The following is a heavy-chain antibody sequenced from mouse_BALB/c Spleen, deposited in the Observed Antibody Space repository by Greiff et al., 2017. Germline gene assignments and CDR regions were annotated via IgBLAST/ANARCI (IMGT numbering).Heavy chain of an antibody. V-gene: IGHV3-2*02. Sequence: EVHLVESGPGLVKPSQSLSLTCTVTGYSITSDYAWNWIRQFPGNKLEWMGYISYSGSTSYNPSLKSRISITRDTSKNQFFLQLNSVTTEDTATYYCARGYDYDDYAMDYWGQGTSVTVSS. CDR2: ISYSGST. D-gene: IGHD2-4*01. J-gene: IGHJ4*01. CDR1: GYSITSDYA. CDR3: ARGYDYDDYAMDY.